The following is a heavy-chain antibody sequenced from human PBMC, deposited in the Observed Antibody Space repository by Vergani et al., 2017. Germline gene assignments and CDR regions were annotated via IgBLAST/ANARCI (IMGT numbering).Heavy chain of an antibody. CDR3: ARDAIAVAASLGHLYYYYGMDV. D-gene: IGHD6-19*01. CDR1: GGTFSSYA. Sequence: QVQLVQSGAEVKQPGSSVKVSCKASGGTFSSYAISWVRQAPGQGLEWMGRIIPIFGTANYAQKFQRRVTITADESTSTAYMELGSLRSEDTAVYYCARDAIAVAASLGHLYYYYGMDVWGQGTTVTVSS. CDR2: IIPIFGTA. J-gene: IGHJ6*02. V-gene: IGHV1-69*15.